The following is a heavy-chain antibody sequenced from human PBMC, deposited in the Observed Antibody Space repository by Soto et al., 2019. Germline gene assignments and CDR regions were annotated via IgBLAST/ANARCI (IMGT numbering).Heavy chain of an antibody. D-gene: IGHD2-21*02. CDR1: GGTVASSHW. Sequence: TLSLTCGVSGGTVASSHWWSWVRQSPGRGLEWIGNVYHTGDTNFNPSLQSRVTFSVDKSNNQFSLRLTSVTAADTAVYFCAREIVTAGGNNYFDPWGPGTLVTVSS. CDR2: VYHTGDT. V-gene: IGHV4-4*01. CDR3: AREIVTAGGNNYFDP. J-gene: IGHJ5*02.